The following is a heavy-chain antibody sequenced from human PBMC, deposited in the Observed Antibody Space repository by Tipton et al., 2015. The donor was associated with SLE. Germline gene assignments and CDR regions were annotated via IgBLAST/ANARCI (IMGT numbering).Heavy chain of an antibody. V-gene: IGHV3-23*01. CDR2: ISGSGGSA. J-gene: IGHJ4*02. CDR1: GFTFSTYA. Sequence: GSLRLSCAASGFTFSTYAMSWVRQAPGKGLEWVSAISGSGGSAYYADSVKGRFTISRDNSKNTLFLQMNSLTAEDTAMYYCAKGQGPRKADLDSSGPKVYYFDYWGQGTLVTVSS. D-gene: IGHD3-22*01. CDR3: AKGQGPRKADLDSSGPKVYYFDY.